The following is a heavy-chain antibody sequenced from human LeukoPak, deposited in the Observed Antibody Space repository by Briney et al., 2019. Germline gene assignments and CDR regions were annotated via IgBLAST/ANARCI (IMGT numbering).Heavy chain of an antibody. Sequence: GGSLRLSCAASGFTVSSNSMTWVRQAPGKGLEWVSVIYSGGSGGSTYYADSGKGRFTISRYNPKNTLYLQMNSLRAEDTALYYCARRGRAAHAFDIWGQGTMVTVSS. CDR2: IYSGGSGGST. J-gene: IGHJ3*02. CDR3: ARRGRAAHAFDI. V-gene: IGHV3-66*04. CDR1: GFTVSSNS. D-gene: IGHD6-6*01.